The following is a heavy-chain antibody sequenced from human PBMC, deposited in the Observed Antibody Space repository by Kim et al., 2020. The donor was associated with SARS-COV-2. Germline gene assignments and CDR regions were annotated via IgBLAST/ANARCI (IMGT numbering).Heavy chain of an antibody. CDR3: ANTYYDFWSGAFDY. Sequence: SETLSLTCAVYGGSFSGYYWSWIRQPPGKGLEWIGEINHSGSTNYNPSLKSRVTISVDTSKNQFSLKLSSVTAADTAVYYCANTYYDFWSGAFDYWGQGTLVTVSS. CDR2: INHSGST. CDR1: GGSFSGYY. V-gene: IGHV4-34*01. J-gene: IGHJ4*02. D-gene: IGHD3-3*01.